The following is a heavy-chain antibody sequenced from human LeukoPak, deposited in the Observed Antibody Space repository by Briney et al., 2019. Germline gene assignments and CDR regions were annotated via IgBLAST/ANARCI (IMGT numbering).Heavy chain of an antibody. CDR2: ISAYNGNT. D-gene: IGHD3-3*01. V-gene: IGHV1-18*01. J-gene: IGHJ3*02. CDR1: GYTFTSYG. CDR3: ARDRPVLRFSPGAFDI. Sequence: GASVKVSCKASGYTFTSYGISWVRQAPGQGLEWMGWISAYNGNTNYAQKLQGRVTMTTDTSTSTAYMELRSLRSDDTAVYYCARDRPVLRFSPGAFDIWGQGTMVTVSS.